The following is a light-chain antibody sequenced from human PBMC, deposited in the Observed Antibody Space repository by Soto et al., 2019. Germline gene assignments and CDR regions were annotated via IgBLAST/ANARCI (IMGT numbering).Light chain of an antibody. J-gene: IGLJ1*01. CDR3: QSYDSSLSV. V-gene: IGLV1-40*01. CDR2: GNS. Sequence: QSVLTQPPSVPGAPGQRVTISCTGSSSNIGAGYDVHWYQQLPGTAPKLLIYGNSNRPSGVPDRFSGSKSGTSASLAITGLQAEDEADYYCQSYDSSLSVFGTGTKVTVL. CDR1: SSNIGAGYD.